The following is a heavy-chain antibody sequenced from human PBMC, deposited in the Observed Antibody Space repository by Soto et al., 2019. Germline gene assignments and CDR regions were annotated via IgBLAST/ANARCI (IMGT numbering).Heavy chain of an antibody. V-gene: IGHV1-46*01. J-gene: IGHJ4*02. CDR1: AYTFTSYY. CDR3: ARDRGHSSSWDYFDY. CDR2: INPSGGST. D-gene: IGHD6-13*01. Sequence: ASVKVSCKASAYTFTSYYMHWVRQAPGQGLEWLGIINPSGGSTSYAQKFRGRVTMTRDTSTSTVYMELSSLRSEDTAVYYCARDRGHSSSWDYFDYWGLGTLVTVSS.